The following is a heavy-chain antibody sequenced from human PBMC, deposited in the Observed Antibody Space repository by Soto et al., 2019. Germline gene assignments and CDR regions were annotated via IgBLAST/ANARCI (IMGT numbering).Heavy chain of an antibody. V-gene: IGHV1-58*02. D-gene: IGHD3-16*01. CDR1: GFTFTSSA. CDR2: IVVGSGNT. CDR3: AADPLYDYIWGSTDAFDI. Sequence: SVKVSCKASGFTFTSSAMQWVRQARGQRLEWIGWIVVGSGNTNYAQKFQERVTITRDMSTSTAYMELSSLRSEDTAVYYCAADPLYDYIWGSTDAFDIWGQGTMVTVSS. J-gene: IGHJ3*02.